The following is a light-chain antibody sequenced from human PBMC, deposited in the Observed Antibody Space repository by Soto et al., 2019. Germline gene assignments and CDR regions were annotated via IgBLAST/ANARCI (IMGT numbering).Light chain of an antibody. CDR1: QRISSMY. CDR3: HQYDIPPQT. V-gene: IGKV3-20*01. Sequence: IMLTQSPGTLSLSPGERATLSCRASQRISSMYLAWYQQKPGRAPRLIIYGASRRATGIPERFSGSESGTDFTLTISTLEPEDSAVYYCHQYDIPPQTFGRGTRVEI. J-gene: IGKJ1*01. CDR2: GAS.